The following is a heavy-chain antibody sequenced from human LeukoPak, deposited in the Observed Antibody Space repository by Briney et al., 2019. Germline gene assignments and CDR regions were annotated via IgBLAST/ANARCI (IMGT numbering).Heavy chain of an antibody. D-gene: IGHD3-16*01. CDR1: GDSISSSTYY. J-gene: IGHJ4*02. CDR3: ARLDYRGGY. Sequence: SETLPLTCTVSGDSISSSTYYWGWIRQPPGKGLEWIGSIYYSGVTYYNPSLKSRVTMFVDTSRNQFSLKLSSVTAADTALYYCARLDYRGGYWGQGTLVIVSS. CDR2: IYYSGVT. V-gene: IGHV4-39*01.